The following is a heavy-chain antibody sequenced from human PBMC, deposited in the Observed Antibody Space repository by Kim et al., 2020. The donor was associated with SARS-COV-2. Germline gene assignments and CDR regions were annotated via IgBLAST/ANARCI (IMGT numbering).Heavy chain of an antibody. J-gene: IGHJ5*02. CDR3: ARFTYGGNSGGWFDP. V-gene: IGHV4-39*07. Sequence: PSLKIGVTISVDTSKTQFSLELSSVTAADTAVYYCARFTYGGNSGGWFDPWGQGTLVTVSS. D-gene: IGHD4-17*01.